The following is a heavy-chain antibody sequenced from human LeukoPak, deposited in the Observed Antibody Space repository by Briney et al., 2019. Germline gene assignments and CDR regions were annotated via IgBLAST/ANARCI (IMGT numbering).Heavy chain of an antibody. CDR3: ARTQTSSSPVY. V-gene: IGHV4-34*01. Sequence: SETLSLTCAVYGRSFSGYYWSWIRQPPGKGLEWIGEINHSGSTNYNPSLKSRVTISVDTSKNQFSLKLSSVTAADTAVYYCARTQTSSSPVYWGQGTLVTVSS. J-gene: IGHJ4*02. CDR2: INHSGST. CDR1: GRSFSGYY. D-gene: IGHD6-6*01.